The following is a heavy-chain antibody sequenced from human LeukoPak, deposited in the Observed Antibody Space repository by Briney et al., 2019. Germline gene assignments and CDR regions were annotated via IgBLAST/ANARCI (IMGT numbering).Heavy chain of an antibody. V-gene: IGHV1-8*01. D-gene: IGHD4-17*01. CDR1: GYTFTSYD. CDR3: ARDLDYGGKGYFDY. CDR2: MNPNSGNT. Sequence: ASVKVSCKASGYTFTSYDINWVRQATGQGLEWMGWMNPNSGNTGYAQKFQGRVTMTRNTSISTAYMELSSLRSEGTAVYYCARDLDYGGKGYFDYWGQGTLVTVSS. J-gene: IGHJ4*02.